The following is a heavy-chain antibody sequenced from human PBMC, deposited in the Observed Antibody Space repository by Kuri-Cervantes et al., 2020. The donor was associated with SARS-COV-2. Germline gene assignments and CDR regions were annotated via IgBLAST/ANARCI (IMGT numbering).Heavy chain of an antibody. CDR1: GYTFTGYY. CDR2: INPNSGGT. Sequence: ASVKVSCKASGYTFTGYYMHWVRQAPGQGLEWMGWINPNSGGTNYAQKFQGRVTMTRDTSISTAYMELSRLRSDDTAVYYCARDRPQETGGRYAFDIWGQGTMVTVSS. D-gene: IGHD1-14*01. CDR3: ARDRPQETGGRYAFDI. V-gene: IGHV1-2*02. J-gene: IGHJ3*02.